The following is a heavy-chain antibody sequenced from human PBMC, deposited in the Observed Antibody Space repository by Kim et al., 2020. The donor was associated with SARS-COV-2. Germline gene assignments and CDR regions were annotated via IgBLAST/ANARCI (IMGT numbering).Heavy chain of an antibody. J-gene: IGHJ5*02. Sequence: ASVKVSCKASGYTFTSYAMHWVRQAPGQRLEWMGWINAGNGNTKYSQKFQGRVTITRDTSASTAYMELSSLRSEDTAVYYCARDEDEYSYGGRESWFDPWGQGTLVTVSS. CDR2: INAGNGNT. D-gene: IGHD5-18*01. V-gene: IGHV1-3*01. CDR1: GYTFTSYA. CDR3: ARDEDEYSYGGRESWFDP.